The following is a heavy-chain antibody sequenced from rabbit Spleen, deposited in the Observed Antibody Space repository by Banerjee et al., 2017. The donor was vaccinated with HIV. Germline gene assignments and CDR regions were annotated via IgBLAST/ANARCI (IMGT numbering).Heavy chain of an antibody. CDR2: IYPGSSGTT. Sequence: QSLEESGGDLVKPGASLTLTCTASGFSFSNKAVMCWVRQAPGKGLEWIGCIYPGSSGTTYYASWAKGRFTISKTSSTTVTLQMTSLTAADTATYFCARDTGSSFSSYGMDLWGQGTLVTVS. CDR3: ARDTGSSFSSYGMDL. D-gene: IGHD8-1*01. V-gene: IGHV1S40*01. J-gene: IGHJ6*01. CDR1: GFSFSNKAV.